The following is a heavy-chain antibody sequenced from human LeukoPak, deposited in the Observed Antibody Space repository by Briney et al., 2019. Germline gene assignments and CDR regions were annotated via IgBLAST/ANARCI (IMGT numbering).Heavy chain of an antibody. J-gene: IGHJ4*02. V-gene: IGHV6-1*01. D-gene: IGHD5-24*01. CDR3: ARGIGWPYFDH. CDR2: TYYRSKWYN. Sequence: PSQTLSLTCAISGDSVSRTNIAWNWIRQSPSRGLEWLGRTYYRSKWYNDYAVSVQSRIIINPDTSKNQFSLQLNSVTPEDTAVYYCARGIGWPYFDHWGQGTLVTVSS. CDR1: GDSVSRTNIA.